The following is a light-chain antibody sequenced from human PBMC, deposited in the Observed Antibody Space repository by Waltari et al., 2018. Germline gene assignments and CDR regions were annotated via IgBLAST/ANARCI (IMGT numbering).Light chain of an antibody. V-gene: IGKV3-20*01. CDR1: ERVSRA. CDR3: PHYLRLPVT. J-gene: IGKJ1*01. Sequence: ELVLTQSPVTLSLSVGERATVSCRARERVSRALAWYQQKPGQAPRLLIYGASTRATGIPDRFSGSGSGTDFSLTINRLEPDDFAVYDCPHYLRLPVTFGQGTPVEI. CDR2: GAS.